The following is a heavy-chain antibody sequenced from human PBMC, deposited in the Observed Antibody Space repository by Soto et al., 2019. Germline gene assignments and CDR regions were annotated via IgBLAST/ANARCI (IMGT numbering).Heavy chain of an antibody. CDR1: GSTFTSYD. Sequence: ASVNVSCKASGSTFTSYDINWVRQDTGQGREWMGWMNPNSGNTGYAQKFQGRVTMTRNTSISTAYMELSSLRSEDTAVYYCARVYSAYDYYCYYGMDVWGQGTTVTVSS. J-gene: IGHJ6*02. CDR2: MNPNSGNT. CDR3: ARVYSAYDYYCYYGMDV. V-gene: IGHV1-8*01. D-gene: IGHD5-12*01.